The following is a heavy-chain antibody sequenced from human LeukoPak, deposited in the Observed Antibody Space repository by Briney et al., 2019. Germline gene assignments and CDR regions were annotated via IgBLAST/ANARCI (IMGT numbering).Heavy chain of an antibody. V-gene: IGHV3-74*01. CDR3: ARAGVYSGSYYGY. Sequence: PGGSLRPSCAASGFAFSSYWMHWVRQAPGKGLVWVSRIDSDGSITNYADSVKGRFTISRDNAKNTLYLQLTSLRAEDTAVYYCARAGVYSGSYYGYWGQGTLVTVSS. D-gene: IGHD1-26*01. CDR1: GFAFSSYW. CDR2: IDSDGSIT. J-gene: IGHJ4*02.